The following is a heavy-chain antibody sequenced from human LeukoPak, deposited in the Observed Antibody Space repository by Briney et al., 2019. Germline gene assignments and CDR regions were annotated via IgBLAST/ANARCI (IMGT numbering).Heavy chain of an antibody. CDR1: GFTFRSYD. CDR3: ARGYGSSSYNWFDP. D-gene: IGHD6-6*01. V-gene: IGHV3-13*01. Sequence: GGSLRLSCADSGFTFRSYDMHWVRQATGKGLEWVSAIGTAGDTYYPGSVKGRFTISRENAKNSLYLQMNSLRAGDTAVYDCARGYGSSSYNWFDPWGQGTLVTVSS. J-gene: IGHJ5*02. CDR2: IGTAGDT.